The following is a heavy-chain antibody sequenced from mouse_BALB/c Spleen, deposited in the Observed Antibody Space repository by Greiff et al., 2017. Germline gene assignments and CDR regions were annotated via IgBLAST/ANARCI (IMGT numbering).Heavy chain of an antibody. V-gene: IGHV2-2*02. CDR2: IWSGGST. CDR1: GFSLTSYG. CDR3: ARNWNYRYDGSWFAY. Sequence: VMLVESGPGLVQPSQSLSITCTVSGFSLTSYGVHWVRQSPGKGLEWLGVIWSGGSTDYNAAFISRLSISKDNSKSQVFFKMNSLQANDTAIYYCARNWNYRYDGSWFAYWGQGTLVTVSA. J-gene: IGHJ3*01. D-gene: IGHD2-14*01.